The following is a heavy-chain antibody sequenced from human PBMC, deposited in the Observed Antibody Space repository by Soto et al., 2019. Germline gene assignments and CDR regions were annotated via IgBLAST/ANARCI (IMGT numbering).Heavy chain of an antibody. Sequence: SLKVYWKASGFTFTSSAVQWVRQDRVQRLEWIGWIVVGSGNTNYAQKFQERVTITRDMSTSTAYMELSSLRSEDTAVYYCAAVGPLFGVVIRCYGMDVWGQGTTVTVSS. V-gene: IGHV1-58*01. CDR2: IVVGSGNT. D-gene: IGHD3-3*01. J-gene: IGHJ6*02. CDR1: GFTFTSSA. CDR3: AAVGPLFGVVIRCYGMDV.